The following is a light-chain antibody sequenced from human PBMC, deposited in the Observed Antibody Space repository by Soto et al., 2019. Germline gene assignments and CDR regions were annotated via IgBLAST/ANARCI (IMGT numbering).Light chain of an antibody. CDR1: QTLLHSNGYDY. Sequence: DLVMTQSPLSLPVTPGEPASISCRSSQTLLHSNGYDYLDWYLQKPGQSPQLLIYLGSTRASGVPDRFSGSGSGTDFTLKISRVEAEDVGVYYCVQALPSPITLGQGTRLEIK. J-gene: IGKJ5*01. V-gene: IGKV2-28*01. CDR2: LGS. CDR3: VQALPSPIT.